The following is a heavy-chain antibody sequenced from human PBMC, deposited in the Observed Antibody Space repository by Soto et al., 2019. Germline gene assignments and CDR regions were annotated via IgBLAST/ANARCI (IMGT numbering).Heavy chain of an antibody. V-gene: IGHV4-39*01. J-gene: IGHJ6*02. D-gene: IGHD2-15*01. CDR1: GGSISSSSYY. Sequence: PSETLSLTCTVSGGSISSSSYYWGWIRQPPGKGLEWIGSIYYSGSTYYNPSLKSRVTISVDTSKNQFSLKLSSVTAADTAVYYCASDGAVVVEDYYYGMDVWGQGTTVTVSS. CDR3: ASDGAVVVEDYYYGMDV. CDR2: IYYSGST.